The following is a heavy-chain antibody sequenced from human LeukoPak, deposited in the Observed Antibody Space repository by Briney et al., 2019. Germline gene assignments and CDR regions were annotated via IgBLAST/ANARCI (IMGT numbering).Heavy chain of an antibody. J-gene: IGHJ6*02. Sequence: SETLSLTCTVSGGSISSGSYYWGWIRQPAGTGLEWIGRIYTSGSTNYNPSLKSRVTISVDTSKNQFSLKLSSVTAADTAVYYCAREHYSNYVHYYYGMDVWGQGTTVTVSS. V-gene: IGHV4-61*02. CDR2: IYTSGST. D-gene: IGHD4-11*01. CDR3: AREHYSNYVHYYYGMDV. CDR1: GGSISSGSYY.